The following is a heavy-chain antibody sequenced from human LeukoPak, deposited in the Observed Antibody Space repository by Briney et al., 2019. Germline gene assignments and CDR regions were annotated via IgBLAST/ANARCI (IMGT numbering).Heavy chain of an antibody. CDR1: GDSVSSNSAA. D-gene: IGHD3-10*01. V-gene: IGHV6-1*01. Sequence: SQTLSLTCAISGDSVSSNSAAWNWIRQSPLRGLEWLGRTYYRSKWYNDYAVSVKSRITINPDTSKNQFSLQLNSVTPEDTAVYYCAREPWELYYGSGSKYQTQKYYFDYWGQGTLVTVSS. CDR3: AREPWELYYGSGSKYQTQKYYFDY. J-gene: IGHJ4*02. CDR2: TYYRSKWYN.